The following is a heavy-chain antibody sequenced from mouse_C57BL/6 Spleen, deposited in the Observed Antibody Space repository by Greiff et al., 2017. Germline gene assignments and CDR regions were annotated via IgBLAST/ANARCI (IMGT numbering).Heavy chain of an antibody. Sequence: EVQLQQSGPELVKPGASVKISCKASGYTFTDYYMNWVKQSHGKSLEWIGDINPNNGGTSYNQKFKGKATLTVDKSSSTAYMELRSLTSEDSAVYYCARGPDYDVGVYFDYWGQGTTLTVSS. CDR3: ARGPDYDVGVYFDY. CDR1: GYTFTDYY. D-gene: IGHD2-4*01. V-gene: IGHV1-26*01. J-gene: IGHJ2*01. CDR2: INPNNGGT.